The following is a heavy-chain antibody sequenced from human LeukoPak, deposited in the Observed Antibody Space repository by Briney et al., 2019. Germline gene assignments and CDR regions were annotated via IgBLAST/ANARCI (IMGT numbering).Heavy chain of an antibody. J-gene: IGHJ6*02. D-gene: IGHD2-2*01. CDR1: GGTFSSYA. CDR2: IIPIFGTA. Sequence: SVKVSCKASGGTFSSYAISWVRQAPGQGLEWMGGIIPIFGTANYAQKFQGRVTITADESTSTAYMELSSLRSEDTAVYYCARDRVVPAAMHYYYGMDVWGQGTTVTVSS. CDR3: ARDRVVPAAMHYYYGMDV. V-gene: IGHV1-69*13.